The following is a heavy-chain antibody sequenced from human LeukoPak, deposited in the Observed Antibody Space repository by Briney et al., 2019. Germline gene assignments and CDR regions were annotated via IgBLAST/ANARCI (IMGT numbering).Heavy chain of an antibody. CDR3: AKDRYSGYDFFDY. V-gene: IGHV3-23*01. CDR1: RFTFSNYA. CDR2: ISGSGGST. D-gene: IGHD5-12*01. J-gene: IGHJ4*02. Sequence: GGSLRLSCAASRFTFSNYAMSWVRQAPGKGLEWVSAISGSGGSTYYADSVKGRFTISRDNSKNTLYLQMNSLRAEDTAVYYCAKDRYSGYDFFDYWGQGTLVTVSS.